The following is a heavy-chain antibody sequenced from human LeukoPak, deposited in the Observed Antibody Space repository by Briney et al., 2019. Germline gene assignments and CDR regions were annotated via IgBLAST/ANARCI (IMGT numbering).Heavy chain of an antibody. CDR2: IGTAGDT. V-gene: IGHV3-13*01. D-gene: IGHD1-26*01. Sequence: GGSLRLSCATSGFTFSNHAMHWVRHASGKGLEWVSAIGTAGDTFYPGSVKGRFTISRENAKNSLSLQMNSLRAEDTAVYYCVRQQTPHGNFDYWGQGALVTVSS. CDR1: GFTFSNHA. J-gene: IGHJ4*02. CDR3: VRQQTPHGNFDY.